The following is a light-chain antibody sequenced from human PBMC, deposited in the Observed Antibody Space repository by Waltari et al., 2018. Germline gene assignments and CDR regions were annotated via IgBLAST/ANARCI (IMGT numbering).Light chain of an antibody. Sequence: QAGLTQPPSVSHGLRQTATIPCTGNSNNVGAHGVAWLQQKQGHPPELVSDRSNNRPPGISERFSASTSGNTASLSITGLQTEDEADYYCSAWDASLDGWVFGGGTRLTAL. J-gene: IGLJ3*02. CDR3: SAWDASLDGWV. CDR1: SNNVGAHG. CDR2: RSN. V-gene: IGLV10-54*04.